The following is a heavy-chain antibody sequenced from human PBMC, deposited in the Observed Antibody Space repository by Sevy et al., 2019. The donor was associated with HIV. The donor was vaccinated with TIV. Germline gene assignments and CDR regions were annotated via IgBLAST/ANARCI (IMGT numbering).Heavy chain of an antibody. D-gene: IGHD2-2*01. CDR3: ARTSMGYYGMDV. CDR1: GGSISSGDYY. CDR2: IYYSGST. J-gene: IGHJ6*02. V-gene: IGHV4-30-4*01. Sequence: SETLSLTCTVSGGSISSGDYYWSWIRQPPGKGLEWIGYIYYSGSTYYYTSLKSRVTISVDTSKNQFSLKLSSVTAADTAVYYCARTSMGYYGMDVWGQGTTVTVSS.